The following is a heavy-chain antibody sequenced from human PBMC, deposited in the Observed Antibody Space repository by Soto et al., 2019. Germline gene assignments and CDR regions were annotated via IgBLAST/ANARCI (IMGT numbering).Heavy chain of an antibody. CDR1: GFTFDDYA. D-gene: IGHD6-25*01. CDR3: AKESPSGAFDI. CDR2: ISWNSGSI. J-gene: IGHJ3*02. Sequence: SLRLSCAASGFTFDDYAMHWVRQAPGKGLEWVSGISWNSGSIGYADSVKGRFTISRDNAKNSLYLQMNSLRAEDTALYYCAKESPSGAFDIWGQGTMVTVSS. V-gene: IGHV3-9*01.